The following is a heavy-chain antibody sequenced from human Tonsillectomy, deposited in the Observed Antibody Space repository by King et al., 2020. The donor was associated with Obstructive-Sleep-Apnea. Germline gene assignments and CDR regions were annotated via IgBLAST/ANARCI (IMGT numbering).Heavy chain of an antibody. CDR1: AGSISSSNYY. CDR2: IYDSGST. D-gene: IGHD2-15*01. V-gene: IGHV4-39*01. J-gene: IGHJ4*02. Sequence: QLQESGPGLLKPSETLSLTCNVSAGSISSSNYYWAWIRQPPGKGLEWIGSIYDSGSTYSNPSLKRRVTTSVDTSKNLFSLNPRSVTATDTAIYFCARLPWLVVADDYWGQGTLVTVSS. CDR3: ARLPWLVVADDY.